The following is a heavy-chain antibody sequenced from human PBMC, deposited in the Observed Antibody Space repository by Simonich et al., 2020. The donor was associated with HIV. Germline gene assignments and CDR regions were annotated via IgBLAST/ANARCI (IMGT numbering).Heavy chain of an antibody. J-gene: IGHJ4*02. Sequence: EVQLVESGGGLVQPGGSLKLSCAASGFTFSGSSMHWVSQAAGKGMEWVGRIRSKGNRYATTYAASVKGRFNISRDDSKNTAYLQMNSLKTEDTAVYYCSRQIVGATTAGYWGQGTLVTVSS. D-gene: IGHD1-26*01. CDR3: SRQIVGATTAGY. CDR1: GFTFSGSS. CDR2: IRSKGNRYAT. V-gene: IGHV3-73*02.